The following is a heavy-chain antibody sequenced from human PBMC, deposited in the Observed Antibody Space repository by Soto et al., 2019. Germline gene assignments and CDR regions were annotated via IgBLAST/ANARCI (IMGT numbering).Heavy chain of an antibody. Sequence: PGGSLRLSCAASGFTFSSYGMSWVRQAPGKGLEWVSEISGSGGSTYYADSVKGRFTISRDNSKNTLYLQMNSLRAEDTAVYYCAKEKIAYCGGDCHLGLLGFDYWGQGTPVTVSS. V-gene: IGHV3-23*01. D-gene: IGHD2-21*02. CDR3: AKEKIAYCGGDCHLGLLGFDY. CDR2: ISGSGGST. J-gene: IGHJ4*02. CDR1: GFTFSSYG.